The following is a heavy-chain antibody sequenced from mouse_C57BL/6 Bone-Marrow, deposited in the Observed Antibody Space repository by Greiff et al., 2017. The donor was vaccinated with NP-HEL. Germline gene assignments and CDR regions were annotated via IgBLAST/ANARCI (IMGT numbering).Heavy chain of an antibody. Sequence: VQLVESGPELVKPGASVKISCKASGYAFSSSWMNWVKQRPGKGLEWIGRIYPGDGDTNYNGKFKGKATLTADKSSSTAYMQLSSLTSEDSAVYFCTRSRRLQAWFAYWGQGTLVTVSA. CDR1: GYAFSSSW. J-gene: IGHJ3*01. V-gene: IGHV1-82*01. D-gene: IGHD2-4*01. CDR2: IYPGDGDT. CDR3: TRSRRLQAWFAY.